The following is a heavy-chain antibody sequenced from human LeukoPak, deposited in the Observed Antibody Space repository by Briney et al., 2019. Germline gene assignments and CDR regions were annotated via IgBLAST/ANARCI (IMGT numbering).Heavy chain of an antibody. V-gene: IGHV4-38-2*01. CDR1: GFTFTDHY. D-gene: IGHD2-15*01. CDR2: IYYSGNT. Sequence: KPGGSLRLSCAASGFTFTDHYMDWVRQPPGKGLEWIGSIYYSGNTYYNPSLKSRVTISVDTLKNLFSLKLRSVTAADTAVYYCAMDCSGGTCYAAGGDYWGQGTLVTVSS. J-gene: IGHJ4*02. CDR3: AMDCSGGTCYAAGGDY.